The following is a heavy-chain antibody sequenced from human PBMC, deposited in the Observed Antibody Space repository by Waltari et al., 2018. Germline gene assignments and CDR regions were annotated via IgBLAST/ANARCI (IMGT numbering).Heavy chain of an antibody. J-gene: IGHJ4*02. D-gene: IGHD2-15*01. CDR3: AKDMKVAATSFFDY. CDR2: ISWDGGST. CDR1: GFTFDDYT. Sequence: EVQLVESGGVVVQPGGSLRLSCAASGFTFDDYTMHWVRQAPGKGLEWVSLISWDGGSTYYADSVKGRFTISRDNSKNSLYLQMNSLRTEDTALYYCAKDMKVAATSFFDYWGQGTLVTVSS. V-gene: IGHV3-43*01.